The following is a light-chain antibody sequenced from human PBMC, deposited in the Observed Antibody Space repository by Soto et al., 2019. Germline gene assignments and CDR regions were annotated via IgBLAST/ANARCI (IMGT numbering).Light chain of an antibody. Sequence: DIQMTQTPSSLSASVRDRFTMTCRASQSISSYLNWYQQKPGKAPELLIYAASNLQSGVPSRFSGSGSGTDFTLSISSLQPEDFATYYCQQSYRTPLFGPGTKADVK. CDR2: AAS. CDR1: QSISSY. V-gene: IGKV1-39*01. CDR3: QQSYRTPL. J-gene: IGKJ3*01.